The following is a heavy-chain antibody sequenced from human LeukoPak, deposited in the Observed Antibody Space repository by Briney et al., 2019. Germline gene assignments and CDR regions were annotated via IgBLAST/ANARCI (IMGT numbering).Heavy chain of an antibody. V-gene: IGHV3-30-3*01. J-gene: IGHJ4*02. CDR2: ISYDGSNK. CDR3: AREYGSGRYYFDY. Sequence: WGSLRLSCAASGFTFSSYAMHWVRQAPGKGLEWVAVISYDGSNKYYADSVKGRFTISRDNSKNTLHLQMNGLRAEDTAVYYCAREYGSGRYYFDYWGQRPVLPVSS. CDR1: GFTFSSYA. D-gene: IGHD3-10*01.